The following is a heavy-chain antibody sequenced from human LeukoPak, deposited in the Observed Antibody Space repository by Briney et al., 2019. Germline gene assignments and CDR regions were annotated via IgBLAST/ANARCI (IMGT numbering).Heavy chain of an antibody. J-gene: IGHJ5*02. Sequence: GGSLRLSCAPSGFPFSSYAMSGVRQAPGKGLEWVSAISGSGGNTYFADSVKGRFTISRDNSKNTLYLQMNSLRAEDTAVYYCARDVAAISNWFDPWGQGTLVTVSS. CDR1: GFPFSSYA. CDR3: ARDVAAISNWFDP. V-gene: IGHV3-23*01. D-gene: IGHD5-24*01. CDR2: ISGSGGNT.